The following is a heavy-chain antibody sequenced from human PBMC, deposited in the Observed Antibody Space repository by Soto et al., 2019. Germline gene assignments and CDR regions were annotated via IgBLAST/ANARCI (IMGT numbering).Heavy chain of an antibody. Sequence: QVQLQESGPGLVKPSETLSLTCNVSGDSMSSYYWSWSRQPPGKELEWIGYIYYSGSTNYNPSLTSRVTISVDTSKNQFSPKLNSVTAADTAVYYCARSRQGYYVDLWGPGTMVTVSS. J-gene: IGHJ3*01. D-gene: IGHD3-22*01. V-gene: IGHV4-59*01. CDR2: IYYSGST. CDR3: ARSRQGYYVDL. CDR1: GDSMSSYY.